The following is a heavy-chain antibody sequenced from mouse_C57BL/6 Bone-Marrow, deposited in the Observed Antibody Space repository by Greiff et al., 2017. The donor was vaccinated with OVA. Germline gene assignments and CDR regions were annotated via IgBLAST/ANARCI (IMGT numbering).Heavy chain of an antibody. J-gene: IGHJ4*01. V-gene: IGHV3-6*01. Sequence: VQLKESGPGLVKPSQSLSLTCSVTGYSITSGYYWNWIRQFPGNKLEWMGYISYDGSNNYNPSLKNRISITRDTSKNQFFLKLNSVTTEDTATYYCARGGYYSNPYAMDYWGQGTSVTVSS. D-gene: IGHD2-5*01. CDR3: ARGGYYSNPYAMDY. CDR1: GYSITSGYY. CDR2: ISYDGSN.